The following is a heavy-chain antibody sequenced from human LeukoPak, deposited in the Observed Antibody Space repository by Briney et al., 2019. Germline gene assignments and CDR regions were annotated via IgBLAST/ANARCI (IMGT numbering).Heavy chain of an antibody. V-gene: IGHV1-69*04. CDR3: ARDDILTGYTP. CDR1: GGTFSSYA. Sequence: GASVKVSCKASGGTFSSYAISWVRQAPGQGLEWMGRIIPILGIANYAQKFLGRVTITADKSTSTAYMELSSLRSEDTAVYYCARDDILTGYTPWGQGTLVTVSS. J-gene: IGHJ4*02. CDR2: IIPILGIA. D-gene: IGHD3-9*01.